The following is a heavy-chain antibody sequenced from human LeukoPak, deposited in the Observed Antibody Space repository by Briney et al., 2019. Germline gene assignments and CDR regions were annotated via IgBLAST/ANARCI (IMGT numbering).Heavy chain of an antibody. Sequence: ASVNVSCKASGYTFTRYGISWVRQAPGRGREWMGWIRAYKCKTNYAQKLQGRVTMTTDTSTNTDYMELRSLKSDDTAVYYCARDRGDILTGYYRLDYWGQGTLVTVSS. V-gene: IGHV1-18*01. CDR1: GYTFTRYG. J-gene: IGHJ4*02. CDR3: ARDRGDILTGYYRLDY. D-gene: IGHD3-9*01. CDR2: IRAYKCKT.